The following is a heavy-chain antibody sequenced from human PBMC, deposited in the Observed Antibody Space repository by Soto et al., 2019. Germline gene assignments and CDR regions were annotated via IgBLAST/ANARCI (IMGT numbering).Heavy chain of an antibody. J-gene: IGHJ4*02. CDR2: VQYGGST. CDR1: GASVNNRNYH. CDR3: AVLLAGGGGDGN. Sequence: QVQLQESGPGLVKPSETLSLTCTVSGASVNNRNYHWSWIRQPPGRGLEWIGQVQYGGSTEFDSSSLNSRLTLSIDASKNQFSLKLSSVTAAYTAIYYCAVLLAGGGGDGNWGQGTLVTVSS. D-gene: IGHD3-10*01. V-gene: IGHV4-61*01.